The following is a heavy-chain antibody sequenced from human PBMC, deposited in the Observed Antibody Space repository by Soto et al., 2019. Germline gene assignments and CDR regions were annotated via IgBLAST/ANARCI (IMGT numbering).Heavy chain of an antibody. Sequence: EVQLLESGGGLVQPEGSLRLSCAASGFTFSSHAMSWVRQAPGKGLEWVSAISYSGSNTYYTDSVKGRFTISGDNSKNTRYLTLNSLKVWDPAIYYCAKRFTLFGEVKLSPDFDYWGQGTLVTVSS. J-gene: IGHJ4*02. V-gene: IGHV3-23*01. CDR2: ISYSGSNT. CDR3: AKRFTLFGEVKLSPDFDY. CDR1: GFTFSSHA. D-gene: IGHD3-3*01.